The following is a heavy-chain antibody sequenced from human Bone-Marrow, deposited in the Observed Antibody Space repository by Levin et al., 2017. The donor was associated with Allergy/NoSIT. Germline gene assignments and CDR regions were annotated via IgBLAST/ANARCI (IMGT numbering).Heavy chain of an antibody. V-gene: IGHV3-23*01. CDR1: GFTFTSYA. CDR2: ISRTGSHT. J-gene: IGHJ4*02. CDR3: DNSWSYCGDNCYTYHFDF. D-gene: IGHD2-21*02. Sequence: GESLKISCGASGFTFTSYAMGWVRQAPGKGLEWVSSISRTGSHTYYSDSVRGRFTISRDNSKNMLYLQMNSLRAEDTALYYCDNSWSYCGDNCYTYHFDFWGRGTLVTVSS.